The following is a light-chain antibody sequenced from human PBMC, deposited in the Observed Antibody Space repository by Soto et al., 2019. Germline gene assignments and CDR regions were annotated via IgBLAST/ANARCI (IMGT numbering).Light chain of an antibody. CDR3: QQYNSYPRT. J-gene: IGKJ1*01. Sequence: DIQMTQSPSSLSVSVGDRVTITCRASQDIGSSLGWFQQKTRKAPKSLIYAASTLQVGVPSRFSSSGSGTDFILTISSLQPEDFATYYCQQYNSYPRTFGQGTKVEIK. V-gene: IGKV1-16*01. CDR1: QDIGSS. CDR2: AAS.